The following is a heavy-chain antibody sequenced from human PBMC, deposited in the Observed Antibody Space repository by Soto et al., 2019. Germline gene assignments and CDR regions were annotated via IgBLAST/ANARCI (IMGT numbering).Heavy chain of an antibody. J-gene: IGHJ3*02. V-gene: IGHV4-39*01. D-gene: IGHD3-22*01. Sequence: PSETLSLTCTVSGGSISSSSYYWGWIRQPPGKGLEWIGSIYYSGSTYYNPSLKSRVTISVDTSKNQFSLKLSSVTAADTAVYYCARVQMDSSGYYSHDAFDIWGQGTMVTVSS. CDR3: ARVQMDSSGYYSHDAFDI. CDR2: IYYSGST. CDR1: GGSISSSSYY.